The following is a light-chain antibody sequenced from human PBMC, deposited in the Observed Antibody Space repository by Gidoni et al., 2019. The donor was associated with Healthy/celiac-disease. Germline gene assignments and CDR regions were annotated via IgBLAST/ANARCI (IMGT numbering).Light chain of an antibody. J-gene: IGLJ2*01. CDR2: DVS. CDR3: SSYTSSSTLEV. V-gene: IGLV2-14*03. CDR1: DVGGYNY. Sequence: DVGGYNYVSWYQQHPGKAPKLMIYDVSNRPSGVSNRFSGSKSGNTASLTISGLQAEDEADYYCSSYTSSSTLEVFGGGTKLTVL.